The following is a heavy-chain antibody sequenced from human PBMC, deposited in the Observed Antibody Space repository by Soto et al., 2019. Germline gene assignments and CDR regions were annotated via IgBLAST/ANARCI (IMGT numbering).Heavy chain of an antibody. CDR2: LYWDDDE. Sequence: QITLNESGPTLVKPTQTLTLTCTFSGFSLSTRGVGVGWIRQPPGKALEWLALLYWDDDERYSPSLMRRLTITKDTPKNHVFLTMANMDPLDTATYYCAHKPRGFTYVFDFWGQGTLVTVSS. J-gene: IGHJ4*02. V-gene: IGHV2-5*02. CDR1: GFSLSTRGVG. CDR3: AHKPRGFTYVFDF. D-gene: IGHD3-16*01.